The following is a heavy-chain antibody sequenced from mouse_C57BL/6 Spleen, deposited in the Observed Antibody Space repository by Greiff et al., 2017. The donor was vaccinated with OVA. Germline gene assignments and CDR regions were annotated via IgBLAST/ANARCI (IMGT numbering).Heavy chain of an antibody. CDR2: ISSGSSTI. V-gene: IGHV5-17*01. D-gene: IGHD1-1*02. Sequence: EVKLMESGGGLVKPGGSLKLSCAASGFTFSDYGMHWVRQAPEQGLEWVAYISSGSSTIYYADTVMGRFTISRDHAKNTLCLQMTSLRSEETAMYDGARGGNYYDMDYWGQGTSVTVSS. CDR1: GFTFSDYG. J-gene: IGHJ4*01. CDR3: ARGGNYYDMDY.